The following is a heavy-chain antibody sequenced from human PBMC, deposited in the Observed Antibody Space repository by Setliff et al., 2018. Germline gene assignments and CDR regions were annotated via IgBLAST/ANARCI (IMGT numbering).Heavy chain of an antibody. CDR1: GASINTGTYY. CDR3: ARGGTFRYFDY. D-gene: IGHD2-15*01. Sequence: SETLSLTCNVSGASINTGTYYWAWIRQPPGKGLEWIGRIHYGGTTYYNASLKSRVTISVDTSKNQFSLRLNSVTAADTAVYYCARGGTFRYFDYWGQGTPVTVSS. J-gene: IGHJ4*02. CDR2: IHYGGTT. V-gene: IGHV4-39*01.